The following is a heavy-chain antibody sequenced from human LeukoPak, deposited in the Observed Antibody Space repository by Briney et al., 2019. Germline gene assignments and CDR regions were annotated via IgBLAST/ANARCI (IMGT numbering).Heavy chain of an antibody. Sequence: SQTLSLTCAISGDSVSRNSAAWNWIRQSPSRGLEWQRRIYYRTKWFNDYAVSAKSRITINPDTSKNQFSLQLNSVTPEDTAVYFCARGLYPYSSNRAYIDSWGQGTLVTVSS. CDR3: ARGLYPYSSNRAYIDS. J-gene: IGHJ4*02. D-gene: IGHD6-13*01. CDR1: GDSVSRNSAA. V-gene: IGHV6-1*01. CDR2: IYYRTKWFN.